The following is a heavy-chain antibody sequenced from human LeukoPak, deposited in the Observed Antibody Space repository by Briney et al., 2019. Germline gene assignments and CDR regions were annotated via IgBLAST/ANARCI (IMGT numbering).Heavy chain of an antibody. D-gene: IGHD1-26*01. Sequence: PSGTLSLACAVSGFSIRSDYYWGWIRQPPGKGLEWIGNIYHSGKTYYNPSLKSRVTISVDTSKNQFSLKLSSVTAADTAVYYCARLREYSGSYGLWHWGQGTLVTVSS. V-gene: IGHV4-38-2*01. CDR1: GFSIRSDYY. CDR2: IYHSGKT. J-gene: IGHJ4*02. CDR3: ARLREYSGSYGLWH.